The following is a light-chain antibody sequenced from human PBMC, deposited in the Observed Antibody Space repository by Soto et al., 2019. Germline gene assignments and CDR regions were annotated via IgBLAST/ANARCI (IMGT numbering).Light chain of an antibody. J-gene: IGLJ1*01. CDR2: DVS. V-gene: IGLV2-14*03. CDR3: SSYTTSSTPHYV. CDR1: SSDVCGYNS. Sequence: QSVLTQPASVSGSPGQSITISRTGTSSDVCGYNSVSWYQHHPGKAPKLMIFDVSDRPSGVSSRFSGSKSGNTASLTISGLQAEDEADYYCSSYTTSSTPHYVFGPGTKVTVL.